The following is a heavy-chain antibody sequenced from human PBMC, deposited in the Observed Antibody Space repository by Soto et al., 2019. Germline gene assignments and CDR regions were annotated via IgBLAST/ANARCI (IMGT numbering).Heavy chain of an antibody. CDR1: GVSITGYY. CDR3: ARGRIQLWHPFDY. CDR2: VYYTGST. V-gene: IGHV4-59*01. Sequence: SETLSLTCTVSGVSITGYYWSWIRQPPGKGLEYIGYVYYTGSTNYNPSLQSRDTISEDTSKNQFSLQLSSVTAADTAVYYCARGRIQLWHPFDYWGQGTLVTVSS. J-gene: IGHJ4*02. D-gene: IGHD5-18*01.